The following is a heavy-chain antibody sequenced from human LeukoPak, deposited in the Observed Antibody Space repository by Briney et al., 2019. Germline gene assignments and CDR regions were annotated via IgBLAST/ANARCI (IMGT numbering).Heavy chain of an antibody. V-gene: IGHV3-21*01. CDR1: GFTFSSYS. Sequence: PGGSLRLSCAASGFTFSSYSMNWVRQAPGKGLEWVSSISSSSSYIYYADSVKGRFTISRDNAENSLYLQMNSLRAEDTAVDYRASQRSRYGSGSPPFDIWGQGKMVTVSS. J-gene: IGHJ3*02. CDR3: ASQRSRYGSGSPPFDI. CDR2: ISSSSSYI. D-gene: IGHD3-10*01.